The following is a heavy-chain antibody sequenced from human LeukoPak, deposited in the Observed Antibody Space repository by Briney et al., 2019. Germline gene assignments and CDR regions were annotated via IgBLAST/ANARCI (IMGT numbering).Heavy chain of an antibody. Sequence: GGSLRLSCAASGFTISSYALHWVRQAPGKGLEYVSAISSNGGSTYYANSVKGRFTISRDNSKNTLYLQMGSLRAEDMAVYYCAREADYVWGSYRYPYFDYWGQGTLVTVSS. D-gene: IGHD3-16*02. J-gene: IGHJ4*02. V-gene: IGHV3-64*01. CDR3: AREADYVWGSYRYPYFDY. CDR2: ISSNGGST. CDR1: GFTISSYA.